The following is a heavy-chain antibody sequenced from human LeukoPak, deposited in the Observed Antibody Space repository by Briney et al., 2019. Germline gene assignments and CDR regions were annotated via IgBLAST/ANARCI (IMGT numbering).Heavy chain of an antibody. J-gene: IGHJ4*02. CDR3: ARELGIAAAGTDFDY. V-gene: IGHV1-2*02. CDR1: GYTFTGYY. D-gene: IGHD6-13*01. CDR2: INPNSGGT. Sequence: ASVKVSCKASGYTFTGYYMHWVRQAPGQGLEWMGWINPNSGGTNYAQKFQGRVTMTRDTSISTAYMELSRLRSDDTAVYYCARELGIAAAGTDFDYWGQGTLITVSS.